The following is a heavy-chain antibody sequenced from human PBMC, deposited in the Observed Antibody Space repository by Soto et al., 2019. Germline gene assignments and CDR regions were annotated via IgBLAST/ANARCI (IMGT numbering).Heavy chain of an antibody. CDR3: ARKGGSGSSYFFFDS. CDR1: GFTFSDSA. D-gene: IGHD3-10*01. CDR2: ISISGDAT. V-gene: IGHV3-23*01. J-gene: IGHJ4*02. Sequence: EVQLLESGGGLVQPGGSLRVSCGASGFTFSDSAMTWVRQTPGKGLEWVASISISGDATYYADSVKGRFTISRDNSKNTLYLQMNTLRAEDTAIYSCARKGGSGSSYFFFDSWGQGTLVTVSS.